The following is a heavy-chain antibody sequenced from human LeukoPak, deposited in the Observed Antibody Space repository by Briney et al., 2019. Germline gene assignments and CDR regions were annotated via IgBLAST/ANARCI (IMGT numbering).Heavy chain of an antibody. D-gene: IGHD6-19*01. CDR2: IYTSGST. CDR1: GGSISSYY. V-gene: IGHV4-4*07. J-gene: IGHJ4*02. CDR3: ARDGPAVAGMRSFDY. Sequence: SGTLSLTCTVSGGSISSYYWSWIRQPAGKGLEWIGRIYTSGSTNYNPSLKSRVTMSVDTSKNQFSLKLSSVTAADTAVYYCARDGPAVAGMRSFDYWGQGTLVTVSS.